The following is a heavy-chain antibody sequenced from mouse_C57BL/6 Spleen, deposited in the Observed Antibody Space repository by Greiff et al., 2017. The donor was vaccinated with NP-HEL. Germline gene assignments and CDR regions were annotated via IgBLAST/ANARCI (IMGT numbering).Heavy chain of an antibody. V-gene: IGHV1-76*01. J-gene: IGHJ1*03. D-gene: IGHD2-3*01. CDR1: GYTFTDYY. Sequence: VKLQQSGAELVRPGASVKLSCKASGYTFTDYYINWVKQRPGQGLEWIARIYPGSGNTYYNEKFKGKATLTAEKSSSTAYMQLSSLTSEDSAVYFGARRGNYDGYWYFDVWGTGTTVTVSS. CDR2: IYPGSGNT. CDR3: ARRGNYDGYWYFDV.